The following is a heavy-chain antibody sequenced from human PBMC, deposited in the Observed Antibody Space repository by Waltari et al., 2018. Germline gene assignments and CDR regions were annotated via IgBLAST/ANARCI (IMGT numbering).Heavy chain of an antibody. Sequence: EVQLVESGGGLVKPGGSLRLTCAASGFTCSSSSLNWVRQAPGKGLEWVSSISSSSRYIYYADSVKGRFTISRDNAKNSLYLQMNRLRAEDTAVYYCARAMGGAFDIWGQGTMVTVSS. V-gene: IGHV3-21*01. J-gene: IGHJ3*02. D-gene: IGHD3-16*01. CDR3: ARAMGGAFDI. CDR1: GFTCSSSS. CDR2: ISSSSRYI.